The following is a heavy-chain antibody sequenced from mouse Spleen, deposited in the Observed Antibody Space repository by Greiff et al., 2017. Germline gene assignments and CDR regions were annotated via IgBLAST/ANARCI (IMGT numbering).Heavy chain of an antibody. CDR1: GFTFSSYG. Sequence: DVQLVESGGGLVKPGGSLKLSCAASGFTFSSYGMSWVRQTPEKRLEWVATISGGGSYTYYPDSVKGRFTISRDNAKNNLYLQMSSLRSEDTALYYCARPPVGGSSLFAYWGQGTLVTVSA. CDR2: ISGGGSYT. D-gene: IGHD1-1*01. J-gene: IGHJ3*01. V-gene: IGHV5-9-2*01. CDR3: ARPPVGGSSLFAY.